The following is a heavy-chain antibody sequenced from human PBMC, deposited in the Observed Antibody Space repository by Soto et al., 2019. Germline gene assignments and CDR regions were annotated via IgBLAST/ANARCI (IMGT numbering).Heavy chain of an antibody. CDR1: GGSFSGYY. Sequence: SETLSLTCAVYGGSFSGYYWSWIRQPPGKGLEWIGEINHSGSTNYNPSLKSRVTISVDTSKNQFSLKLSSVTAADTAVYYCASAPGGIVVVPAAPRWFDPWGQGTLVTVSS. J-gene: IGHJ5*02. V-gene: IGHV4-34*01. D-gene: IGHD2-2*01. CDR2: INHSGST. CDR3: ASAPGGIVVVPAAPRWFDP.